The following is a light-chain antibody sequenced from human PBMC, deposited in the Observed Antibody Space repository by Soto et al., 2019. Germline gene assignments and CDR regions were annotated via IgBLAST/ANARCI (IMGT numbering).Light chain of an antibody. CDR3: TSYTPNSIPMV. J-gene: IGLJ2*01. V-gene: IGLV2-14*01. Sequence: QSALTQPASVSGSPGQSITISCTGTSGDIGGYNYVSWYQQHPGKAPKLLISEVSNRPSGVSHRFSGSKSGNTASLTISGIMTEDAADYYCTSYTPNSIPMVFGGGTKLTVL. CDR1: SGDIGGYNY. CDR2: EVS.